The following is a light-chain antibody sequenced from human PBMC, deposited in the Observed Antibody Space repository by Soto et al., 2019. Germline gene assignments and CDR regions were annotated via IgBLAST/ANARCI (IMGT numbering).Light chain of an antibody. Sequence: KVMTMYTNTLSVSPGERATLSCRASQSVSSSYLAWYQQKPGQAPRLLIYGASSRATGIPDRFSGTGAGTDLTLTISRLDQADFGVYHCSEVCTSIGFRFGGG. CDR3: SEVCTSIGFR. CDR1: QSVSSSY. J-gene: IGKJ4*01. CDR2: GAS. V-gene: IGKV3-20*01.